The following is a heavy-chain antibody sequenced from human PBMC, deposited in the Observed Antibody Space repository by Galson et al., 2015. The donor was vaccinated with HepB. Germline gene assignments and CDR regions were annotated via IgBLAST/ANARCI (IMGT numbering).Heavy chain of an antibody. CDR1: GFTFSSYS. V-gene: IGHV3-23*01. D-gene: IGHD6-13*01. J-gene: IGHJ4*02. CDR2: FSVGGRT. Sequence: SLRLSCAASGFTFSSYSMSWLRQTPGKGLEWVSRFSVGGRTSYADSVKGRFTISRDNSKNMLYLLMNSLRAEDTAVYYCAKHKIAEDASSIFDYWGQGTLVTVSS. CDR3: AKHKIAEDASSIFDY.